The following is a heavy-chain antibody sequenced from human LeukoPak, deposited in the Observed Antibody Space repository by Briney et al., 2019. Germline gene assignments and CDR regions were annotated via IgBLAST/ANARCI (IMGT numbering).Heavy chain of an antibody. V-gene: IGHV1-46*01. J-gene: IGHJ4*02. CDR2: INPSGGST. CDR1: GYTFTSYY. Sequence: GASVKVSCKASGYTFTSYYMHWVRQAPGQGLEWMGIINPSGGSTSYAQKFQGRVTMTRDTSTSTVYMELSSLRSEDTAVYYCARTNPYFDSSGPLDYWGQGTLVTVSS. D-gene: IGHD3-22*01. CDR3: ARTNPYFDSSGPLDY.